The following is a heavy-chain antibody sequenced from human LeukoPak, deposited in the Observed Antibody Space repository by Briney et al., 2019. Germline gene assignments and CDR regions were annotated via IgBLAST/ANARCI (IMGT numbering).Heavy chain of an antibody. D-gene: IGHD3-22*01. CDR1: GFTFSSYG. J-gene: IGHJ4*02. CDR3: AKSRPLYYYDSSGYYESDY. V-gene: IGHV3-23*01. CDR2: ISGSGGST. Sequence: SGGSLRLSCAASGFTFSSYGMSWVRQAPGKGLEWVSAISGSGGSTYYADSVKGRFTISRDNSKNTLYLQMNSLRAEDTAVYYCAKSRPLYYYDSSGYYESDYWGQGTLVTVSS.